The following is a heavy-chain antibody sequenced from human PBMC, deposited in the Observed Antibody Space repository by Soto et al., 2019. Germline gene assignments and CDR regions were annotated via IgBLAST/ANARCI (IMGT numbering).Heavy chain of an antibody. D-gene: IGHD3-9*01. J-gene: IGHJ4*02. Sequence: SETLSLTCTVSGGSISSSSYYWGWIRQPPVKGLEWIGSIYYSGSTYYNPSLKSRVTISVDTSKNQFSLKLSSVTAADTAVYYCARVTNYDILTGYSMPDYWGQGTLVTVS. V-gene: IGHV4-39*01. CDR3: ARVTNYDILTGYSMPDY. CDR2: IYYSGST. CDR1: GGSISSSSYY.